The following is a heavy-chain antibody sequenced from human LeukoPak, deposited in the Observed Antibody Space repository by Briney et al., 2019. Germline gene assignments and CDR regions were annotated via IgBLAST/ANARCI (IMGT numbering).Heavy chain of an antibody. CDR3: AKAAVYSRNWTPFDD. D-gene: IGHD6-13*01. Sequence: PGGSLRLSCAASGFTFSSYSMNWVRQAPGKGLEWVSYISRSSTTIYYADSVKGRFTISRDNAKNSLYLQMNSLRADDTAIYYCAKAAVYSRNWTPFDDWGQGTLVIVSS. V-gene: IGHV3-48*01. J-gene: IGHJ4*02. CDR2: ISRSSTTI. CDR1: GFTFSSYS.